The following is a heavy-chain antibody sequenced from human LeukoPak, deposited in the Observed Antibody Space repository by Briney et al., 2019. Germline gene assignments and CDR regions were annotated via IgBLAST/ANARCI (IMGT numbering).Heavy chain of an antibody. J-gene: IGHJ4*02. CDR3: ARLVGDIYYFDY. CDR2: IYPGDFDT. D-gene: IGHD1-26*01. V-gene: IGHV5-51*01. Sequence: PGGSLKISCKASGYSFSTYWIGWGRQVPGKGLEWMGNIYPGDFDTRYTPSFQGQVTISADRSISTAYLQWSSLKPSDTAIYYCARLVGDIYYFDYWGQGTLVTVSS. CDR1: GYSFSTYW.